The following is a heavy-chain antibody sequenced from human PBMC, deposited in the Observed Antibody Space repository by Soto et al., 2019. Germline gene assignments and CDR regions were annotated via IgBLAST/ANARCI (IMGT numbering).Heavy chain of an antibody. V-gene: IGHV1-18*01. CDR3: GRERQWEPLIY. CDR1: GYTFTNYG. CDR2: VSGYNRNT. D-gene: IGHD1-26*01. J-gene: IGHJ4*02. Sequence: QVQLVQSGVDVKMPGASVKLSCKTYGYTFTNYGVTWVRQVSGQGLEWIGWVSGYNRNTNYAQKFEHRVIMTTDTATNTAHMELRRLRSDDTGIYYCGRERQWEPLIYWGRGTLLTVSP.